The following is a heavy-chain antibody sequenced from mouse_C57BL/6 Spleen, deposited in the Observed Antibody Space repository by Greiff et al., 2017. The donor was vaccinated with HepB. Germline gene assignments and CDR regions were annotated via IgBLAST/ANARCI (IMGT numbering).Heavy chain of an antibody. CDR3: AGKSPYYAMDY. J-gene: IGHJ4*01. Sequence: QVQLKESGPGLVAPSQRLSITCTVSGFSLTSYAISWVRQPPGKGLEWLGVIWPGGGTNYNSALKSRLSISKDNSKSQVFLKMNSLQTDDTARYYWAGKSPYYAMDYWGQGTAVTVSS. V-gene: IGHV2-9-1*01. CDR1: GFSLTSYA. CDR2: IWPGGGT.